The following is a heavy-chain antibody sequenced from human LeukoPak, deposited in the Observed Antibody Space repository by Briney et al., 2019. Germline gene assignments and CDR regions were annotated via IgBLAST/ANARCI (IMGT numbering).Heavy chain of an antibody. CDR1: GYTLSELS. J-gene: IGHJ3*02. CDR2: LDLEDGET. CDR3: ATGLGYCSGGSCYEGEDDAFDI. D-gene: IGHD2-15*01. Sequence: ASVKVSCKVSGYTLSELSMHWVRQAPGKGLEWMGGLDLEDGETIYAQKFQGRVTMTEDTSTDTAYMELSSLRSEDTAVYYCATGLGYCSGGSCYEGEDDAFDIWGQGTMVTVSS. V-gene: IGHV1-24*01.